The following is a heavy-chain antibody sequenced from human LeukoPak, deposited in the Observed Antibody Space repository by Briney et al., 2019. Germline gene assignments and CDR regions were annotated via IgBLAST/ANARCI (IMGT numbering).Heavy chain of an antibody. CDR3: ARGRGSGSPKYYYYYGMDV. CDR1: SGSFSGYY. Sequence: SETLSLTCAVSSGSFSGYYWSWIRQPPGKGLEWIGEINHSGSTNYNPSLKSRVTISVDTSKNQFSLKLSSVTAADTAVYYCARGRGSGSPKYYYYYGMDVWGQGTTVTVSS. J-gene: IGHJ6*02. V-gene: IGHV4-34*01. D-gene: IGHD3-10*01. CDR2: INHSGST.